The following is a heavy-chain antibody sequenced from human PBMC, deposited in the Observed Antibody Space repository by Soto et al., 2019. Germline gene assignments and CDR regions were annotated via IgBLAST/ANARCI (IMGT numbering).Heavy chain of an antibody. Sequence: PGGSLRLSCAASGFSISRQTMNWVRQAPGKGLEWVSVISNRGDTHYADSVRGRFSLSRDISDNTLHLQMNNLGVEDTAVYYCAREPRYCRGGSCSITGDAYDIWGQGTMVTVSS. CDR2: ISNRGDT. CDR3: AREPRYCRGGSCSITGDAYDI. CDR1: GFSISRQT. V-gene: IGHV3-66*01. D-gene: IGHD2-15*01. J-gene: IGHJ3*02.